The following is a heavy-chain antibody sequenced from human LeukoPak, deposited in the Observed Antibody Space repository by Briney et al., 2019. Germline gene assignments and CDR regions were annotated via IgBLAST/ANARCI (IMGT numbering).Heavy chain of an antibody. CDR2: INHSGST. V-gene: IGHV4-34*01. CDR1: GGSFSGYY. CDR3: ARRLVVLTGAHFDY. Sequence: PSETLSLTCAVYGGSFSGYYWSWIRQPPGKGLEWIGEINHSGSTNYNPSLKSRVTISVDTSKNQFSLKLSSVTAADTAVYYCARRLVVLTGAHFDYWGQGTLVIVSA. D-gene: IGHD3-9*01. J-gene: IGHJ4*02.